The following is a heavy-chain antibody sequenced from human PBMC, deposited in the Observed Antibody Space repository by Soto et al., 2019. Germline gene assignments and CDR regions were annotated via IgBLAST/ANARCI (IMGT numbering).Heavy chain of an antibody. CDR2: IYQGGSI. CDR1: GGSITSGY. CDR3: TGAYYDMNGYILDH. Sequence: SETLSLTCSVSGGSITSGYWTWIRQPPGKGLEWIGYIYQGGSINYNPSLKSRVIISVDTAKNHFSVRLNSVTAADTAVYYCTGAYYDMNGYILDHWGQGTSVT. J-gene: IGHJ5*02. D-gene: IGHD3-22*01. V-gene: IGHV4-59*01.